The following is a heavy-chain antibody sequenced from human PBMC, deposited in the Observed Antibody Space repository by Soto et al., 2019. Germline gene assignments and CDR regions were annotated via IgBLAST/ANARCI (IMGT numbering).Heavy chain of an antibody. CDR3: AKDMTLGIVGAWGHYFEY. CDR2: ISYDGSNT. V-gene: IGHV3-30-3*01. CDR1: GFTFSSFA. J-gene: IGHJ4*02. D-gene: IGHD1-26*01. Sequence: QVQLVESGGGVLQPGRSLRLSCAASGFTFSSFAMHWVRQAPGKGLGWVAFISYDGSNTYYADSVKGRVTISRDNCTKTVYLEMNSLRAEDTAVSHCAKDMTLGIVGAWGHYFEYWGQGTLVTVSS.